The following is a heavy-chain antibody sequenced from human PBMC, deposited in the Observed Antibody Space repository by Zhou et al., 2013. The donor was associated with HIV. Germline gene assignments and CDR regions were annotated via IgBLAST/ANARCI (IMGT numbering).Heavy chain of an antibody. J-gene: IGHJ6*03. CDR2: FGTA. V-gene: IGHV1-69*05. CDR3: ARGVVLAAIGYYYYYYYMDV. Sequence: QVQLVQSGAEVKKPGSSVKVSCKASGGTFSSYAIFGTANYAQKFQGRVTITTDESTSTAYMELSSLRSEDTAVYYCARGVVLAAIGYYYYYYYMDVWGKGTTVTVSS. D-gene: IGHD2-2*01. CDR1: GGTFSSYA.